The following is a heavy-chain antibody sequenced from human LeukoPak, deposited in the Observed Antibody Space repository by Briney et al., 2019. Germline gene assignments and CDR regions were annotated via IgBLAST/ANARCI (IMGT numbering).Heavy chain of an antibody. V-gene: IGHV3-20*04. Sequence: RPGGSLRLSCSASGFSFSSYEMNWVRQAPGKGLEWVSGINWNGGSTGYADSVKGRFTISRDNAKNSLYLQMNSLRAEDTALYYCARDLTTGGFDYWGQGTLVTVSS. CDR3: ARDLTTGGFDY. D-gene: IGHD1-14*01. J-gene: IGHJ4*02. CDR2: INWNGGST. CDR1: GFSFSSYE.